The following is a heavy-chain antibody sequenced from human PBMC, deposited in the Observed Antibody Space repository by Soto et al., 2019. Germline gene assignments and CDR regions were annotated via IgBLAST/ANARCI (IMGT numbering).Heavy chain of an antibody. D-gene: IGHD7-27*01. CDR2: IYYSGST. V-gene: IGHV4-39*02. CDR3: ARRRAGDDYYSYGMDV. Sequence: QLQLQESGPGLVKPSETLSLTCTVSGGSISSSSYYWGWIRQPPGKGLEWIGSIYYSGSTYYNPSLKSRVTISVATSKPHFSLQLCSVRAAATAVYYCARRRAGDDYYSYGMDVWGQGTTVTVSS. CDR1: GGSISSSSYY. J-gene: IGHJ6*02.